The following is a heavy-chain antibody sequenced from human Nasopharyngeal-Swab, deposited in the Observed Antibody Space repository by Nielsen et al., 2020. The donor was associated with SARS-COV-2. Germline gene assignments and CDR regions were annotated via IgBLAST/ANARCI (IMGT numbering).Heavy chain of an antibody. CDR1: GYSFSAYY. CDR3: ARDGTSRRIASRPGLYYYPMDV. CDR2: INPNSGGT. J-gene: IGHJ6*02. Sequence: ASVKVSCKASGYSFSAYYIHWVRQAPGQGLEWMGRINPNSGGTDYAQKFQGRVTMTRDTSIRTAYMDLSSLRSDDTAMYYCARDGTSRRIASRPGLYYYPMDVWGQGTTVTVSS. D-gene: IGHD6-6*01. V-gene: IGHV1-2*06.